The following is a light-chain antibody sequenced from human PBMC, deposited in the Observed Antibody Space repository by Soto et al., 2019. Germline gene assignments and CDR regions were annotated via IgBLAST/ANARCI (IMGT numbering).Light chain of an antibody. CDR1: RSISNK. Sequence: EIVMTQSPATLSVSPGERATLSCRASRSISNKLAWYQQRPGQAPRLLIYGASTRATGIPARFSGSGSGTEFTLTISSLQSEDFAVYYCQQYNNWPPWTFGQGTKVEVK. J-gene: IGKJ1*01. CDR3: QQYNNWPPWT. V-gene: IGKV3-15*01. CDR2: GAS.